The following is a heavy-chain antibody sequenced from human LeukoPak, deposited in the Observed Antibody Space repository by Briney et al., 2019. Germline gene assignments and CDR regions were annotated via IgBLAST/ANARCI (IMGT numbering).Heavy chain of an antibody. CDR2: IYHSGST. J-gene: IGHJ6*02. V-gene: IGHV4-30-2*01. Sequence: KTSETLSLTCAVSGGSISSGGYSWSWIRQPPGKGLEWIGYIYHSGSTNYNPSLKSRVTISVDTSKNQFSLKLSSVTAADTAVYYCARGRGGYSYGGGIAVARRFGVYGMDVWGQGTTVTVSS. D-gene: IGHD5-18*01. CDR3: ARGRGGYSYGGGIAVARRFGVYGMDV. CDR1: GGSISSGGYS.